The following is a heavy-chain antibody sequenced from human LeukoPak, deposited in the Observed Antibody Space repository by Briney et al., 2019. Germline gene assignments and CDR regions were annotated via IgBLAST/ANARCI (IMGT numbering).Heavy chain of an antibody. J-gene: IGHJ4*02. CDR2: IYLRDSTT. CDR3: ARREYYDTRSFDY. V-gene: IGHV5-51*01. CDR1: GYTFTNYW. D-gene: IGHD3-16*01. Sequence: GESLKISCKGSGYTFTNYWIAWVRQMPGEGLEWMGIIYLRDSTTRYSPSFQGQVTISADKSINTAYLQWSSLKASDTAIYYCARREYYDTRSFDYWGQETLVTVSS.